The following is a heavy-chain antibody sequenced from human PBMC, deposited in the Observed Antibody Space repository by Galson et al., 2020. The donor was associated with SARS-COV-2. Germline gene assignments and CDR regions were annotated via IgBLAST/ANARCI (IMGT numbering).Heavy chain of an antibody. Sequence: GGSLRLSCAASGFTFSSYGMHWVRQAPGKGLEWVAVISYDGSNKYYADSVKGRFTISRDNSKNTLYLQMNSLRAEDTAVYYCAKGGATYDYGVYGGFDCWGQGTLVTVSS. CDR3: AKGGATYDYGVYGGFDC. D-gene: IGHD4-17*01. V-gene: IGHV3-30*18. CDR2: ISYDGSNK. J-gene: IGHJ4*02. CDR1: GFTFSSYG.